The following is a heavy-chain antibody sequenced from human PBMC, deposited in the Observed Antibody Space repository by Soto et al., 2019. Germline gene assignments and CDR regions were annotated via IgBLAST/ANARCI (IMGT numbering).Heavy chain of an antibody. CDR1: GFTFSTYG. D-gene: IGHD4-17*01. J-gene: IGHJ4*02. Sequence: QVQLVESGGGVVQPGRSLRLSCAASGFTFSTYGMHWVRQAPGKGLEWVAVISYDGSDKHYADSVKGRFTISRDNSKNTLYLQMNGLRAEDKAVYYCANGQNGDYGLGDDYWGQGTLVTVSS. V-gene: IGHV3-30*18. CDR2: ISYDGSDK. CDR3: ANGQNGDYGLGDDY.